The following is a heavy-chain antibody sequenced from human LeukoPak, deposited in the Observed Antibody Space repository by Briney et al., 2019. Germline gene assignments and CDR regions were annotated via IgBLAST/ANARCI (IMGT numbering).Heavy chain of an antibody. V-gene: IGHV3-48*02. D-gene: IGHD3-22*01. J-gene: IGHJ4*02. CDR3: ARDGYPGGDY. CDR1: GFIFGSYD. CDR2: ISDTGHAI. Sequence: PGGSLRLSCAASGFIFGSYDMSWVRQAPGKGLEWVSYISDTGHAIYYADSVKGRFIISRDNAKNSLYLQMNSLRDEDTAVYYCARDGYPGGDYWGQGTLVTVSS.